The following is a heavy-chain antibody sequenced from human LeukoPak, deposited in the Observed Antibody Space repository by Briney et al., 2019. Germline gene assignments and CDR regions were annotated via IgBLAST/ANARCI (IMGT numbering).Heavy chain of an antibody. Sequence: GASVKVSCKASGYTFTNYYMHWVRRAPGQGLEWMGIINPSGGSTSYARKFQGRVTMTRDTSTSTVYMELSSLRSEDTAVYYCAREGRITMIVVAIGNAFDIWGQGTMVTVSS. J-gene: IGHJ3*02. D-gene: IGHD3-22*01. V-gene: IGHV1-46*01. CDR1: GYTFTNYY. CDR3: AREGRITMIVVAIGNAFDI. CDR2: INPSGGST.